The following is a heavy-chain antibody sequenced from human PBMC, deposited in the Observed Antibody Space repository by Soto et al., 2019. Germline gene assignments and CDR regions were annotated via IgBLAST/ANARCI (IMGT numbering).Heavy chain of an antibody. Sequence: GGSLRLSCAASGFTFSSYSMNWVRQAPGKGLEWVSYISRSSSTTYYADSVKGRFTISRDNAKNSLYLQMNSLRDEDTAVYYCARDSDYYDSSGYYPEYFQHWGQGTLVTVSS. V-gene: IGHV3-48*02. CDR3: ARDSDYYDSSGYYPEYFQH. CDR1: GFTFSSYS. D-gene: IGHD3-22*01. J-gene: IGHJ1*01. CDR2: ISRSSSTT.